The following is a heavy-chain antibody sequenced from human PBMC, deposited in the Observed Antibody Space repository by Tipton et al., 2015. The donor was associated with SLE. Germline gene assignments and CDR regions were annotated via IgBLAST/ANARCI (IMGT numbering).Heavy chain of an antibody. CDR3: ARDPWQVSFFDY. CDR2: IYYSGST. V-gene: IGHV4-59*11. D-gene: IGHD2-15*01. J-gene: IGHJ4*02. CDR1: GGSISSHY. Sequence: TLSLTCTVSGGSISSHYWSWIRQPPGKGLEWIGYIYYSGSTYYNPSLKSRVTISVDTSKNQFSLKLSSVTAADTAVYYCARDPWQVSFFDYWGQGTLVTVSS.